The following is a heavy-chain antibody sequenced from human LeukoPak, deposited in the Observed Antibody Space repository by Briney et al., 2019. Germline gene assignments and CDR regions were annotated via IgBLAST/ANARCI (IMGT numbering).Heavy chain of an antibody. V-gene: IGHV4-34*01. CDR1: GGSFSGYY. CDR3: ARGEDIVVVPAATTSNLHHWFDP. J-gene: IGHJ5*02. CDR2: INHSGST. D-gene: IGHD2-2*01. Sequence: SETLSLTCAVYGGSFSGYYWSWIRQPPGKGLEWIGEINHSGSTNYNPSLKSRVTISVDTSKNQFSLKLSSVTAADTAVYYCARGEDIVVVPAATTSNLHHWFDPWGQGTLVTVSS.